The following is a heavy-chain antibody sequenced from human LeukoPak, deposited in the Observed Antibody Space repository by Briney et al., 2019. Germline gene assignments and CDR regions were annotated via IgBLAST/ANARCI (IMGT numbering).Heavy chain of an antibody. CDR2: IIPILGIA. CDR1: GGTLTSYA. D-gene: IGHD1-26*01. J-gene: IGHJ4*02. CDR3: ASEESGSYFFY. Sequence: GASVKVSCKASGGTLTSYAISWVRQAPGQGLEWMGRIIPILGIANYAQKFQGRVTITADKSTSTAYMELSSLRSEDTAVYYCASEESGSYFFYWGQGTLVTVSS. V-gene: IGHV1-69*04.